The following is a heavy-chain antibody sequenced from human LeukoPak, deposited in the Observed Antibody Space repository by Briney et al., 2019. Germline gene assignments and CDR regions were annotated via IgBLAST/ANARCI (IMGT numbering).Heavy chain of an antibody. D-gene: IGHD3-22*01. Sequence: GGSLRLSCAASGFTFSSYAMRWVRQAPGKGVEWVSAISPSSGTFYADSVKGRFTISRDNSKNTLYLQMNSLRAEDTAVYYCARPQSSSGYYWPFDDWGQGTLVTVSS. CDR2: ISPSSGT. V-gene: IGHV3-23*01. CDR3: ARPQSSSGYYWPFDD. CDR1: GFTFSSYA. J-gene: IGHJ4*02.